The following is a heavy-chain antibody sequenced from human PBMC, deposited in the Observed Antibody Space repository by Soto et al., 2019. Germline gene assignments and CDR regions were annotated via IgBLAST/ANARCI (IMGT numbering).Heavy chain of an antibody. V-gene: IGHV2-5*02. J-gene: IGHJ4*02. Sequence: SGPPLQNPTQTLTLTCPFSVFSITGTGEGVGLIRQPPGKALEWLALIYWADDKRYSPSLRNRLTITLDNSKDQVILTMTDMGPADTATYYCAHGYVQLLATFHYFDSRGQGTQVTVSS. CDR3: AHGYVQLLATFHYFDS. D-gene: IGHD2-2*01. CDR2: IYWADDK. CDR1: VFSITGTGEG.